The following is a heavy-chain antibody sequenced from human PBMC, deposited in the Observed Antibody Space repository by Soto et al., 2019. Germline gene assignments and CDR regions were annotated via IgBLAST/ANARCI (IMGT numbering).Heavy chain of an antibody. Sequence: PGESLKISCAASGFTVSSNYMSWVRQAPGKGLEWVSVIYSGGSTYYADSVKGRFTISRDNSKNTLYLQMNSLRAEDTAVYYCASTLGTFDYWGQGTLVTVSS. V-gene: IGHV3-66*01. CDR1: GFTVSSNY. CDR3: ASTLGTFDY. J-gene: IGHJ4*02. D-gene: IGHD1-1*01. CDR2: IYSGGST.